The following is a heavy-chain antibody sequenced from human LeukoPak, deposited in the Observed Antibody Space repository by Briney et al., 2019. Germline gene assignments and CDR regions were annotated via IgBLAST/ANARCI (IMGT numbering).Heavy chain of an antibody. J-gene: IGHJ6*03. D-gene: IGHD2-21*02. CDR1: GFTFSSYS. Sequence: GGSLRLSCAASGFTFSSYSMNWVRQAPGKGLEWVSYISSSSSTIYYADSVKGRFTISRDNAKNSLYLQMNSLRAEDTAVYYCARSCGGDCYQMDYCYYMDVWGEGTTVTVSS. CDR2: ISSSSSTI. CDR3: ARSCGGDCYQMDYCYYMDV. V-gene: IGHV3-48*01.